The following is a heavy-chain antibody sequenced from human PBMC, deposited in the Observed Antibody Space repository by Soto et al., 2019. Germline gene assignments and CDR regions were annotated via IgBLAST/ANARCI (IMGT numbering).Heavy chain of an antibody. D-gene: IGHD2-21*02. CDR3: AREDDGGDRDYYGLDV. CDR2: VFHSGSV. V-gene: IGHV4-30-4*08. Sequence: QVQLQQSGPGLVKPSQTLSLTCTVSGGSISGDYYHWTWIRQSPGKGLEWIGYVFHSGSVLYNPSLKSRLNISVDTSKNQFSLRLSSVTAADTAVYFCAREDDGGDRDYYGLDVWGLGTTVTVSS. CDR1: GGSISGDYYH. J-gene: IGHJ6*02.